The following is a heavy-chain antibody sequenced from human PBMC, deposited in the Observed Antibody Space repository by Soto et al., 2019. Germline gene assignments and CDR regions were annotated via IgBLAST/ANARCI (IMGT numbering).Heavy chain of an antibody. D-gene: IGHD6-19*01. CDR3: AREDDSSGWYGY. CDR1: GYTFTNYA. CDR2: LNAGNGNT. Sequence: GALVEVSCKASGYTFTNYAMHWVRQAPGQRFEWMGWLNAGNGNTKYSQKFQGTVTITRDTSASTAYMELTSLRSEDTAVYYCAREDDSSGWYGYWGQGTLVTVSS. J-gene: IGHJ4*02. V-gene: IGHV1-3*01.